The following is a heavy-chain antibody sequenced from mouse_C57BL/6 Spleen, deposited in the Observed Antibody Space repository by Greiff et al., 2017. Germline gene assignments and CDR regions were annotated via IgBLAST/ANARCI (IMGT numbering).Heavy chain of an antibody. V-gene: IGHV1-18*01. CDR1: GYTFTDYN. Sequence: EVKLQQSGPELVKPGASVKIPCKASGYTFTDYNMDWVKQSHGKSLEWIGDINPNNGGTIYNQKFKGKATLTVDKSSSTAYMELRSLTSEDTAVYYCARAYGNYEGYWYFDVWGTGTTVTVSS. J-gene: IGHJ1*03. D-gene: IGHD2-1*01. CDR3: ARAYGNYEGYWYFDV. CDR2: INPNNGGT.